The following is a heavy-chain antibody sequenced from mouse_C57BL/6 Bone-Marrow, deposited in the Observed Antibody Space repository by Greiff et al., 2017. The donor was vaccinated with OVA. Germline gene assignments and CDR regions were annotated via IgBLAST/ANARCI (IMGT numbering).Heavy chain of an antibody. CDR2: IDPSDSYT. Sequence: QVQLQQPGAELVKPGASVKLSCKASGYTFTSYWMQWVKQRPGQGLEWIGEIDPSDSYTNYNQKFKGKATLTVDTSSSTAYMQRSSLTSADSAVYYCAWGVARSAYWGQGTLVTVSA. J-gene: IGHJ3*01. CDR1: GYTFTSYW. CDR3: AWGVARSAY. D-gene: IGHD1-1*01. V-gene: IGHV1-50*01.